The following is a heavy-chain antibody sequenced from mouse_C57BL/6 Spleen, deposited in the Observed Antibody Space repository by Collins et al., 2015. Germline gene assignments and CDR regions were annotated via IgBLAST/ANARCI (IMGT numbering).Heavy chain of an antibody. V-gene: IGHV1-53*01. D-gene: IGHD1-1*01. CDR3: ARVENYYGSSNYFDY. CDR2: INPSTGGS. J-gene: IGHJ2*01. Sequence: QGLEWIGNINPSTGGSNYNEKFKSKATLTVDKSSSTAYMRPSSLTSEDSAVYYCARVENYYGSSNYFDYWGQGTTLTVSS.